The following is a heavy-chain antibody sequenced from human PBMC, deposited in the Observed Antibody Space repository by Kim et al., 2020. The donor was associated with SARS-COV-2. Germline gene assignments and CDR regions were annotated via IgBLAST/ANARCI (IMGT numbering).Heavy chain of an antibody. V-gene: IGHV3-48*03. J-gene: IGHJ6*02. CDR3: ARDQEGLITIFGVVSTISYYGMDV. Sequence: GGSLRLSCAASGFTFSSYEMNWVRQAPGKGLEWVSYISSSGSTIYYADSVKGRFTISRDNAKNSLYLQMNSLRAEDTAVYYCARDQEGLITIFGVVSTISYYGMDVWGQGTTVTVSS. CDR2: ISSSGSTI. D-gene: IGHD3-3*01. CDR1: GFTFSSYE.